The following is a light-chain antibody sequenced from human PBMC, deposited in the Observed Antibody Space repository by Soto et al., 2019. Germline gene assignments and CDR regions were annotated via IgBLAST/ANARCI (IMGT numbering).Light chain of an antibody. CDR3: QQYGSSPIT. J-gene: IGKJ5*01. CDR2: GAS. V-gene: IGKV3-20*01. CDR1: QSVSSSY. Sequence: EIVLTQSPGTLSLSPGERATLSCRASQSVSSSYLAWYQQKPGQAPRLLIYGASSRATGIPDRFSGSGSWTDFTFNISRLEPEDFAVYYCQQYGSSPITFGQGTRLEIK.